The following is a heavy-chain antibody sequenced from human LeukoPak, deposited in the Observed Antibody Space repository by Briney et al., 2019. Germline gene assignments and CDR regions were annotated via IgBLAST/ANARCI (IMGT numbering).Heavy chain of an antibody. J-gene: IGHJ4*02. CDR1: GFTFSSYE. Sequence: GGSLRLSCAVSGFTFSSYEMNWVRQAPGKGLEWVSRISSGGYTIYYADFVKGRFTISRDNAKNSLYLQMNSPRVEDTAVYYCARDSLDTAMAVDYWGQGTLVTVSS. V-gene: IGHV3-48*03. D-gene: IGHD5-18*01. CDR2: ISSGGYTI. CDR3: ARDSLDTAMAVDY.